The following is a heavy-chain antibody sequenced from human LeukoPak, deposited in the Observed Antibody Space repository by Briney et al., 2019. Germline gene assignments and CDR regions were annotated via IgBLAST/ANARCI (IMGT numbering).Heavy chain of an antibody. D-gene: IGHD5-12*01. Sequence: GGSLRLSCAASGFTFSGSAMHWVRQASGKGREGGVHIISKANRYATAYAASVRGRFTLSRDDSKNTAYLPMSSLKTEDTAVYYCTRLGGGYGELDNWGQGTLVTVSS. CDR2: IISKANRYAT. J-gene: IGHJ4*02. CDR3: TRLGGGYGELDN. CDR1: GFTFSGSA. V-gene: IGHV3-73*01.